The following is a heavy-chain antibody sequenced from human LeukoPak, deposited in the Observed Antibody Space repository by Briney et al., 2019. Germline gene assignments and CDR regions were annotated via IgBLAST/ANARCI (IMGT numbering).Heavy chain of an antibody. CDR3: AGDRRYDSSGYFQH. CDR1: GFTFSNFG. Sequence: PGGSLRLSCGASGFTFSNFGMNWVRQAPGKGLEWVSGISASGGTTYYADSVRGRFTVSRDNSKNTLDLQMNSLRAEDTAMYYCAGDRRYDSSGYFQHWGQGTLVAVSS. V-gene: IGHV3-23*01. J-gene: IGHJ1*01. D-gene: IGHD3-22*01. CDR2: ISASGGTT.